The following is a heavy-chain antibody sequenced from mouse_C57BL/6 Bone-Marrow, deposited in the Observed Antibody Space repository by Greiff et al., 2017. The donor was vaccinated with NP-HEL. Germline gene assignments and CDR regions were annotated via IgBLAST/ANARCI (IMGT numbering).Heavy chain of an antibody. CDR3: ARYDYGNYNAMDY. Sequence: DVQLQESGGGLVQPGGSLSLSCAASGFTFTDYYMSWVRQPPGKALEWLGFIRNKANGYTTEYSASVKGRFTISRDNSQSILYLQMNALRAEDSATYYCARYDYGNYNAMDYWGQGTSVTVSS. CDR1: GFTFTDYY. V-gene: IGHV7-3*01. CDR2: IRNKANGYTT. J-gene: IGHJ4*01. D-gene: IGHD2-1*01.